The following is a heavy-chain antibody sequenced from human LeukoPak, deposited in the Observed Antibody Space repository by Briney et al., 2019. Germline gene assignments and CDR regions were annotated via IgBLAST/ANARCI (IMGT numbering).Heavy chain of an antibody. V-gene: IGHV3-30*03. CDR2: VSFDGRNK. Sequence: EGSLRLSCAASGFTFSSYGMHWVRQAPGKGLEWVSFVSFDGRNKNYADSVRGRFTISRDNFKNTLYLQMNSVTYEDTAVYFCVRIVGHTTTDFWGQGTIVTVSS. CDR3: VRIVGHTTTDF. J-gene: IGHJ4*02. D-gene: IGHD1-26*01. CDR1: GFTFSSYG.